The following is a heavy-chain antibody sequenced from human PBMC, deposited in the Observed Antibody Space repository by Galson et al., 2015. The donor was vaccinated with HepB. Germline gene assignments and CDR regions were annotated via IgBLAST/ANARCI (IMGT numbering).Heavy chain of an antibody. CDR2: MYYSGSI. D-gene: IGHD3-10*01. Sequence: TLSLTCSVSGGSVTRTTYYCGWIRQPPGKGLEWIGSMYYSGSIYYNPSLKSRVSISIDTSKNQFSLKVRSVTAADTAVYYCVRHQLGHGYGSDDWGQGTLVTVSS. V-gene: IGHV4-39*01. CDR3: VRHQLGHGYGSDD. J-gene: IGHJ4*02. CDR1: GGSVTRTTYY.